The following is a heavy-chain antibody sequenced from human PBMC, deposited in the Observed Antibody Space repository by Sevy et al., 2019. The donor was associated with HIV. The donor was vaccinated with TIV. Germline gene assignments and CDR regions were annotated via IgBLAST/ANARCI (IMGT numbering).Heavy chain of an antibody. Sequence: SETLSLTCTVSGGSISSYYWSWIRQPAGKGLEWIGRIYTSGSTNYNPSLKSRVTMSVDTSKNQFSLTLSSVTAADTAVYYCARGSPVVPAAMLYYYYYGMDVWGQGTTVTVSS. J-gene: IGHJ6*02. D-gene: IGHD2-2*01. V-gene: IGHV4-4*07. CDR1: GGSISSYY. CDR2: IYTSGST. CDR3: ARGSPVVPAAMLYYYYYGMDV.